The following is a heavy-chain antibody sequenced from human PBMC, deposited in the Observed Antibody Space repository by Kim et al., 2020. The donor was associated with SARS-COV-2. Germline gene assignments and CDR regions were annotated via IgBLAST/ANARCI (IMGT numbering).Heavy chain of an antibody. CDR1: GGTFSSYA. CDR3: ARGLGEQLVFFYYYGMDV. J-gene: IGHJ6*02. D-gene: IGHD6-6*01. CDR2: IIPIFGTA. V-gene: IGHV1-69*13. Sequence: SVKVSCKASGGTFSSYAISWVRQAPGQGLEWMGGIIPIFGTANYAQKFQGRVTITADESTSTAYMELSSLRSEDTAVYYCARGLGEQLVFFYYYGMDVWGQGTTVTVSS.